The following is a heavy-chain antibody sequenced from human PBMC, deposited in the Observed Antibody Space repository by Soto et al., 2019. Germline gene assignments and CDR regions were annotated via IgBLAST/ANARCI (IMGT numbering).Heavy chain of an antibody. Sequence: QVQLVQSGAEVKKPGASVKVSCKASGYTFTSYGISWVRQAPGQGLEWMGWISAYNGNTNYAQKLQGRVTMTTATSTSTAYMELRSLRSDATAVYYCARVDYDILTDSSPTSLRPWGQGTQVTVSS. D-gene: IGHD3-9*01. CDR2: ISAYNGNT. V-gene: IGHV1-18*01. J-gene: IGHJ5*02. CDR1: GYTFTSYG. CDR3: ARVDYDILTDSSPTSLRP.